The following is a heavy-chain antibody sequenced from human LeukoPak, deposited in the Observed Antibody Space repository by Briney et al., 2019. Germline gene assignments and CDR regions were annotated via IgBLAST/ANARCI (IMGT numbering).Heavy chain of an antibody. V-gene: IGHV1-69*05. CDR2: IIPICGTA. J-gene: IGHJ3*02. D-gene: IGHD6-19*01. CDR1: GGTFSSYA. CDR3: ASGIAVAGTGGAFDI. Sequence: GASVKVSCKASGGTFSSYAISWVRQAPGQGLEWMGRIIPICGTANYAQKFQGRVTITMDESTSTAYMELSSLRSEDTAVYYCASGIAVAGTGGAFDIWGQGTMVTVSS.